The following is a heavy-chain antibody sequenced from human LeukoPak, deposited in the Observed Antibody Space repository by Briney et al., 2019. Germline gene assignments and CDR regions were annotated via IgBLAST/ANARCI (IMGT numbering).Heavy chain of an antibody. CDR2: INPNSGGT. CDR3: ARGSYWRYFDWLFKFDY. J-gene: IGHJ4*02. Sequence: ASVKVSCKASGYTFTGYYMHWVRQAPGQGLEWMGWINPNSGGTNYAQRFQGRVTMTRDTSISTAYMELSRLRSDDTAVYYCARGSYWRYFDWLFKFDYWGQGTLVTVSS. CDR1: GYTFTGYY. V-gene: IGHV1-2*02. D-gene: IGHD3-9*01.